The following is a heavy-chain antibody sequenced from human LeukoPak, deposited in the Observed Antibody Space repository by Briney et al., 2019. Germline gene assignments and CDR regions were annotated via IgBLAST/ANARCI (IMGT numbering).Heavy chain of an antibody. Sequence: PGGSLRLSCAASGFTFSTYAMHWVRQAPGKGLEWVAVISYDGNNKYYADSVKGRFTISRDNSKNTLYLQMNSLRAEDTAVYYCARDRMVTLYYFEYWGQGTLVTVSS. CDR2: ISYDGNNK. D-gene: IGHD2-21*02. CDR1: GFTFSTYA. CDR3: ARDRMVTLYYFEY. V-gene: IGHV3-30-3*01. J-gene: IGHJ4*02.